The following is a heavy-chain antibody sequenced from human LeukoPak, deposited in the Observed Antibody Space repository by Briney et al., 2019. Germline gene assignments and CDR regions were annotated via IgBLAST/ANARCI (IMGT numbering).Heavy chain of an antibody. CDR1: GYTFTSYG. V-gene: IGHV1-18*04. CDR3: ARTLGPPYYYGSGSYDFDY. D-gene: IGHD3-10*01. Sequence: ASVKVSCKASGYTFTSYGISWVRQAPGQGLEWMGWISAYNGNTNYAQKLQGRVTMTTDTSTSTAYMKLRSLRSDDTAVYYCARTLGPPYYYGSGSYDFDYWGQGTLVTVSS. CDR2: ISAYNGNT. J-gene: IGHJ4*02.